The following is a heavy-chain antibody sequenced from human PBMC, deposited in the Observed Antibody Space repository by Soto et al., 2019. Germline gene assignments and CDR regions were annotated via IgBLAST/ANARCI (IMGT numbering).Heavy chain of an antibody. Sequence: ASVKVSCKASGYTFTSYGISWVRQAPGQGLEWMGWISAYNGNTNYAQKLQGRVTMTTDTSTSTAYMELRSLRSDDTAVYYCARDPPSSIAALWPSYFDYWGQGTLVTVSS. CDR1: GYTFTSYG. CDR2: ISAYNGNT. V-gene: IGHV1-18*01. J-gene: IGHJ4*02. D-gene: IGHD6-6*01. CDR3: ARDPPSSIAALWPSYFDY.